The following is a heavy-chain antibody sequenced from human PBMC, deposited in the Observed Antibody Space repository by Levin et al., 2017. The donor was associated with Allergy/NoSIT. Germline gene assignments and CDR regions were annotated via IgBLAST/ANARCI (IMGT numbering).Heavy chain of an antibody. D-gene: IGHD2-15*01. CDR1: GFTFSSYA. CDR2: ISGSGGST. CDR3: ATEIVVVVAAIGDDY. Sequence: PGGSLRLSCAASGFTFSSYAMSWVRQAPGKGLEWVSAISGSGGSTYYADSVKGRFTISRDNSKNTLYLQMNSLRAEDTAVYYCATEIVVVVAAIGDDYWGQGTLVTVSS. J-gene: IGHJ4*02. V-gene: IGHV3-23*01.